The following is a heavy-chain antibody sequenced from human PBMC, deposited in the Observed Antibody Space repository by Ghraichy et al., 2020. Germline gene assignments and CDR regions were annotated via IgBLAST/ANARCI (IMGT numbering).Heavy chain of an antibody. CDR1: GFTFSSYS. CDR2: ISSSSSYI. V-gene: IGHV3-21*01. D-gene: IGHD3-9*01. Sequence: GGSLRLSCAASGFTFSSYSMNWVRQAPGKGLEWVSSISSSSSYIYYADSVKGRFTISRDNAKNSLYLQMNSLRAEDTAVYYCARDTLRYFDWLLSGVWGQGTTVTVSS. J-gene: IGHJ6*02. CDR3: ARDTLRYFDWLLSGV.